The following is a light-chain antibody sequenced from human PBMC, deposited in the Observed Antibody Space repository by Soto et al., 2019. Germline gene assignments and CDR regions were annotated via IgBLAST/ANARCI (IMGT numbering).Light chain of an antibody. CDR3: QVYNNWPPIT. Sequence: VMTQSPATPSLSPGERAALSCRASQIISNNLAWFQQKPGQAHRLLIYGGVTRATGVPARFSGSGSGTEFTLTITSLQSEDFAVYYCQVYNNWPPITFGQGTRLEI. J-gene: IGKJ5*01. CDR2: GGV. CDR1: QIISNN. V-gene: IGKV3-15*01.